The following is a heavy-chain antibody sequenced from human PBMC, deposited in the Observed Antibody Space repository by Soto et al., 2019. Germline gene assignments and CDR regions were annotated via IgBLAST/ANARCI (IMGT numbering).Heavy chain of an antibody. V-gene: IGHV5-51*01. CDR3: ARHSSSWYSLDYYCCGMDV. CDR2: IYPGDSDT. D-gene: IGHD6-13*01. J-gene: IGHJ6*02. Sequence: GESLKISCKGSGYSFTSYWIGWVRQMPGKGLEWMGIIYPGDSDTRYSPSFQGQVTISADKSISTAYLQWSSLKASDTAMYYCARHSSSWYSLDYYCCGMDVWGQGTTVTVSS. CDR1: GYSFTSYW.